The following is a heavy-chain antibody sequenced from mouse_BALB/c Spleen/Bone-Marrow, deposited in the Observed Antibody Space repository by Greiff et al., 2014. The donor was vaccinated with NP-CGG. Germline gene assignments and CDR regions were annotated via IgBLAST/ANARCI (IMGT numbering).Heavy chain of an antibody. J-gene: IGHJ2*01. D-gene: IGHD2-1*01. V-gene: IGHV14-3*02. Sequence: VQLQQSGAELVKPGASVKLSCTASGFNIKDTYIHWVKQRPEQGLEWIGRIDPANGNTKYDPKFQGKATITADTSSNTGNLQLSSLTSEDTAVYYFAMAVYYGNDYWGQGTTLTVSS. CDR1: GFNIKDTY. CDR2: IDPANGNT. CDR3: AMAVYYGNDY.